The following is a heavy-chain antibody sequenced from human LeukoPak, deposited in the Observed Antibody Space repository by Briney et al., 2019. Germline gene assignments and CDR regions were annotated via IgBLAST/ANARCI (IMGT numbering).Heavy chain of an antibody. CDR2: INHSGST. Sequence: SETLSLTCAVYGGSFSGYYWSWIRQPPGKGLEWIGEINHSGSTNYNPSLKSRVTISVDTSKNQFSLKLSSVTAADTAVYYCARVACITMVRGVLAFDYWGQGTLVTVSS. D-gene: IGHD3-10*01. CDR3: ARVACITMVRGVLAFDY. CDR1: GGSFSGYY. J-gene: IGHJ4*02. V-gene: IGHV4-34*01.